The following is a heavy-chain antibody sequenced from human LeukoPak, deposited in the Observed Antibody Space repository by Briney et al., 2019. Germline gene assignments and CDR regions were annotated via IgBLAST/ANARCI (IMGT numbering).Heavy chain of an antibody. V-gene: IGHV3-9*01. CDR2: VSLNSDNV. Sequence: GGSLRLSCAASGFNFGAYAMHWVRQTPDKGLEWVSGVSLNSDNVDYVDCVKGRFTISRDNAKNSLYLQMNSLRPEDTALYYCAGDGAGNFDAFDIWGQGTMVTVSS. D-gene: IGHD3-10*01. J-gene: IGHJ3*02. CDR1: GFNFGAYA. CDR3: AGDGAGNFDAFDI.